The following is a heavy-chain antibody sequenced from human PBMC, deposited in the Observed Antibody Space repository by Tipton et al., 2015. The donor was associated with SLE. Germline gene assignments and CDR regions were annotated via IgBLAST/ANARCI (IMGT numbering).Heavy chain of an antibody. V-gene: IGHV4-39*07. CDR3: ARSLPEYQYRVEYFQH. D-gene: IGHD2-2*01. CDR2: MSAYHNGHI. J-gene: IGHJ1*01. CDR1: GDSISRSSHY. Sequence: GLVKPSETLSLTCAVSGDSISRSSHYWGWIRQSPGTGLEWIGSMSAYHNGHIDYNPSLKSRVSISLDASKNQFSLKLSSVTAADTAVYYCARSLPEYQYRVEYFQHWGQGTLVTVSS.